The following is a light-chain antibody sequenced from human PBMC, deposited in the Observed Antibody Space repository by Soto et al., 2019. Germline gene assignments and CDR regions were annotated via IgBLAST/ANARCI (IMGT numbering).Light chain of an antibody. CDR1: SSDVGGYNY. CDR2: DVS. CDR3: SSYTSSSTPYV. V-gene: IGLV2-14*01. J-gene: IGLJ1*01. Sequence: QSVLTQPASLSVSPGQSITISCTGTSSDVGGYNYVSWYQQHPGKAPKLMIYDVSSRPSGVSNRFSGAKSGNTASLTISGLQTEDEADYYCSSYTSSSTPYVFGTGTKVTVL.